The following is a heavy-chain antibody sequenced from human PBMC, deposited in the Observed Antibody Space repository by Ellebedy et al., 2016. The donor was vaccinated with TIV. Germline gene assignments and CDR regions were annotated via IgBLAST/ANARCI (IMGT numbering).Heavy chain of an antibody. CDR1: GFTFGDYG. V-gene: IGHV3-23*01. D-gene: IGHD4-17*01. J-gene: IGHJ4*02. CDR2: ISGSGDST. Sequence: GESLKISCTASGFTFGDYGMTWVRPAPGKGLEWVSAISGSGDSTFYADSVQGRFTISRDNSKNTLYLQMNSLRAADTAVYYCAKDPYGDYVVDYWGQGTLVTVSS. CDR3: AKDPYGDYVVDY.